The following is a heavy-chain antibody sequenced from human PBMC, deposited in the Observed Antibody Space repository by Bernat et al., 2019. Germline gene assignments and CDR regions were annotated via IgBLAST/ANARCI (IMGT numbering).Heavy chain of an antibody. CDR3: AKEYGDYGWFDY. V-gene: IGHV3-30*18. D-gene: IGHD4-17*01. CDR2: ISYDGSNK. J-gene: IGHJ4*02. CDR1: GFTFSSYG. Sequence: QVQLVESGGGVVQPGRSLRLSCAASGFTFSSYGMHWVRQAPGKGLEWVEVISYDGSNKYYADSVKGRITISRDNSKNTLYLQMNSLRAEDTAVYYCAKEYGDYGWFDYWDQGTLVTVSS.